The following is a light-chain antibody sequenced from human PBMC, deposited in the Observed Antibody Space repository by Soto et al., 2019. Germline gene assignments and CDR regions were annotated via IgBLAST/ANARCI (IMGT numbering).Light chain of an antibody. V-gene: IGKV3-20*01. CDR1: QSVSSSY. J-gene: IGKJ1*01. CDR2: GAS. CDR3: HQYGSSPWT. Sequence: EIVLTQSPLTLSLSPGERATLSCRASQSVSSSYLAWYQQKPGQAPRLLIYGASSRATGIPDRFSGSGSGTDFTLTISRLEPEDFAVYHCHQYGSSPWTFGQGTKVDIK.